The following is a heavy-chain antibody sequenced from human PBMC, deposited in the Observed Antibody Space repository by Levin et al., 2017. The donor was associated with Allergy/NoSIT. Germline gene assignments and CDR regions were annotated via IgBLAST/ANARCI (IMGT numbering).Heavy chain of an antibody. V-gene: IGHV3-23*01. CDR1: GFAFGDYA. CDR2: ITGGGSDT. J-gene: IGHJ3*01. D-gene: IGHD2-8*01. Sequence: GGSLRLSCAASGFAFGDYAMTGVRQAPGKGLEWVSDITGGGSDTWYGDSVKGRFTVSRDNSKDMRYLELNSLRVEDTGIYYCAKKQDCTSGFSIDVWGQGTTVTVSS. CDR3: AKKQDCTSGFSIDV.